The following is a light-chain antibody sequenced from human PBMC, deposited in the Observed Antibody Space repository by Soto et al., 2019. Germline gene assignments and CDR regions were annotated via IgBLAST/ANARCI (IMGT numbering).Light chain of an antibody. V-gene: IGKV3-20*01. CDR1: QSVSNNY. CDR2: GAS. CDR3: QQYGSSGT. J-gene: IGKJ1*01. Sequence: EIVSTQSPGTLSLSPGEGANLSCRASQSVSNNYLAWYQQKPGQAPRLLIYGASNRATGIPDRFSGSGSGTDFTLTIRRLEPEDFAVYYCQQYGSSGTFGQGTKVDIK.